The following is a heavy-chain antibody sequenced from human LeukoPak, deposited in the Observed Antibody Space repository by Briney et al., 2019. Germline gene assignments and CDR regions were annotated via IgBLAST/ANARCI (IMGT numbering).Heavy chain of an antibody. J-gene: IGHJ4*02. D-gene: IGHD6-19*01. Sequence: GGSLRLSCAASGFTFSSYSMNWVRQAPGKGLEWVAVISYDGSNKYYADSVKGRFTISRDNSKNTLYLQMNSLRAEDTAVYYCAKAPFYQWLVLDYWGQGTLVTVSS. V-gene: IGHV3-30*18. CDR2: ISYDGSNK. CDR1: GFTFSSYS. CDR3: AKAPFYQWLVLDY.